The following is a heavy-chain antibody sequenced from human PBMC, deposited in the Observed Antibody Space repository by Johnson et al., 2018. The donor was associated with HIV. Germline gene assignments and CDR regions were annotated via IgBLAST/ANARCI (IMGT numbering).Heavy chain of an antibody. V-gene: IGHV3-13*01. Sequence: VQLVESGGGLVQPGGSLRLSCAASGFTFSSYDMHWVRQATGKGLEWVSAIGTAGDTYYPGSVKGRFTISRENAKNSLYLQMNSLRVEDTAVYYCARERRSDYDYDASDIWGQGTMVTVSS. CDR2: IGTAGDT. CDR1: GFTFSSYD. CDR3: ARERRSDYDYDASDI. D-gene: IGHD5-12*01. J-gene: IGHJ3*02.